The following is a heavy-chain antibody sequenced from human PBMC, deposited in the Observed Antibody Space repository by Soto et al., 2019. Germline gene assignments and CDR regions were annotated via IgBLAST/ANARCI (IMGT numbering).Heavy chain of an antibody. V-gene: IGHV1-18*01. Sequence: QVQLVQSGVEVKKPGASVKVSCKAMGYIFTNYGLSWVRQAPGEGPEWLGWISAYNGHTKYAPKVQDRVTLTTETSATTAYLERRSLRSDDAAVNYCVRGDGGYFDHWGKGTLVLVSS. CDR3: VRGDGGYFDH. J-gene: IGHJ4*02. CDR1: GYIFTNYG. CDR2: ISAYNGHT. D-gene: IGHD3-16*01.